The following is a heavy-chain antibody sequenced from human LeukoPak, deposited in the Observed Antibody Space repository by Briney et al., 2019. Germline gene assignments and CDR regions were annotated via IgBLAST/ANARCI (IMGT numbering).Heavy chain of an antibody. CDR2: VYPDDSDT. CDR1: GYSFTSYW. V-gene: IGHV5-51*01. Sequence: GESLKISCKASGYSFTSYWIAWVRQLPGKGLEWMGIVYPDDSDTRYSPSFQGQVTISADKSISTAYLQWSSLKASDTAMYYCARLSYCSGGSCPTRDYYFDYWGQGTLVTVSS. CDR3: ARLSYCSGGSCPTRDYYFDY. J-gene: IGHJ4*02. D-gene: IGHD2-15*01.